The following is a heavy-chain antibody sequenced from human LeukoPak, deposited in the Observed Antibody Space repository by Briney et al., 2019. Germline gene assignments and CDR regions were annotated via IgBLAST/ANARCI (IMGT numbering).Heavy chain of an antibody. D-gene: IGHD4-11*01. CDR2: ISGGNNAI. CDR1: GFPFSSFD. J-gene: IGHJ3*02. V-gene: IGHV3-48*04. Sequence: QPGGSLRLSCAASGFPFSSFDLNWVRQAPGKGLEWISYISGGNNAIYYADSVKGRFTISRDDGKNSLYLHMSSLRADDTAIYYCATETEYSNYDAFDIWGQGTMVTVSS. CDR3: ATETEYSNYDAFDI.